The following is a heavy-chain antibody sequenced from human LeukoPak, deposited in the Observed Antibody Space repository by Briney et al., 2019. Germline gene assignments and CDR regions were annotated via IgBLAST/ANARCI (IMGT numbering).Heavy chain of an antibody. V-gene: IGHV4-59*01. J-gene: IGHJ4*02. Sequence: SETLSLTCTVSGGSISSYYWSWIRQPPGKGLEWIGYIYYSASTNYNPSLKSRVTISVDTSKNQFSLKLSSVTAADTAVYYCARSGSYYAPFDYWGQGTLVTVSS. CDR3: ARSGSYYAPFDY. CDR1: GGSISSYY. D-gene: IGHD1-26*01. CDR2: IYYSAST.